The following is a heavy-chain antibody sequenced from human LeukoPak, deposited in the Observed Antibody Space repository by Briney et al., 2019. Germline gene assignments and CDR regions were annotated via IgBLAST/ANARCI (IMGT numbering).Heavy chain of an antibody. CDR3: ARLRGPPTYYDILTGYYKGENYSDY. CDR1: GFTFSSYG. Sequence: GGSLRLSCAASGFTFSSYGMHWVRQAPGKGLEWVAVTSYDGSNKYYADSVKGQFTISRDDSKNTLYLQMNSLRAEDTAVYYCARLRGPPTYYDILTGYYKGENYSDYWGQGTLVTVSS. J-gene: IGHJ4*02. CDR2: TSYDGSNK. D-gene: IGHD3-9*01. V-gene: IGHV3-30*03.